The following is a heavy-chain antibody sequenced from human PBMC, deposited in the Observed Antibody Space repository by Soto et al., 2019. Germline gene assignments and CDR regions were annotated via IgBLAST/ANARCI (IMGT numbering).Heavy chain of an antibody. CDR1: GFMFSSFD. CDR3: ARDYYYDSSGYPAN. CDR2: ISSTGTTT. Sequence: EVQLVETGGGLVQPGGSLRLSCAASGFMFSSFDMNWVRQATGKGLEWVSYISSTGTTTYYADSVKGRFTISRDNAKNSLYLQMNSLRDEDTAVYYCARDYYYDSSGYPANWGQGTLVTVSS. V-gene: IGHV3-48*02. D-gene: IGHD3-22*01. J-gene: IGHJ4*02.